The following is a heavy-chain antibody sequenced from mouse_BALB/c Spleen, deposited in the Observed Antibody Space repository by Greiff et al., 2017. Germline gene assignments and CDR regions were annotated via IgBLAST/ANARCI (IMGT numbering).Heavy chain of an antibody. CDR1: GFSFSSYG. Sequence: DVMLVESGGGLVQPGGSLKLSCAASGFSFSSYGMSWVRQTPDKRLELVAPTNRIGDSTYYTDTVKGRFTITSDNAKNTLYLKMSSLKSEDTAMYYCTRDRYGNDGDYYAMDDWGQGTSVTVAA. CDR2: TNRIGDST. J-gene: IGHJ4*01. CDR3: TRDRYGNDGDYYAMDD. D-gene: IGHD2-2*01. V-gene: IGHV5-6-3*01.